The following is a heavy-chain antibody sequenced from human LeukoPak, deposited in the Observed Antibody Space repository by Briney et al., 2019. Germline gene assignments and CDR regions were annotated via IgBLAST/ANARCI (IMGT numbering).Heavy chain of an antibody. Sequence: PSETLSLTCTVSGYSISSGYYWGWIRQPPGKGLEWIGSIYHGGSTYYSPSLKSRVTISVDTSKNQFSLRLSSVTAADTAVYYCARDFTVTTWYYFDYWGQGTLVTVSS. V-gene: IGHV4-38-2*02. D-gene: IGHD4-17*01. J-gene: IGHJ4*02. CDR1: GYSISSGYY. CDR2: IYHGGST. CDR3: ARDFTVTTWYYFDY.